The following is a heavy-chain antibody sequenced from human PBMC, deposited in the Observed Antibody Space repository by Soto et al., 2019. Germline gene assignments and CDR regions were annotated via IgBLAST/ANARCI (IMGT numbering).Heavy chain of an antibody. CDR3: ARGRGYSYGYFDY. CDR1: GGSISSYY. CDR2: IYYSGST. D-gene: IGHD5-18*01. V-gene: IGHV4-59*01. J-gene: IGHJ4*02. Sequence: SETLSLTCTVSGGSISSYYWSWIRQPPGKGLEWIGYIYYSGSTNYNPSLKSRVTISVDTSKNQFSLKLSSVTAADTAVYYCARGRGYSYGYFDYWGQGTLVTVSS.